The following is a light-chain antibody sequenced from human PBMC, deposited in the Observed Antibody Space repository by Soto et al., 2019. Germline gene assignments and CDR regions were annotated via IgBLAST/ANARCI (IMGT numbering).Light chain of an antibody. J-gene: IGLJ3*02. V-gene: IGLV4-60*03. Sequence: QPVLTQSSSASASLGSSVKLTCTLSSGHINYIIAWHQQQPGKAPRYLMKVESSGSYNKGSGIPDRFSGSSSVADRYLTISDLQSEDEADYYCETWDSNIRVFGGGTKLTVL. CDR2: VESSGSY. CDR3: ETWDSNIRV. CDR1: SGHINYI.